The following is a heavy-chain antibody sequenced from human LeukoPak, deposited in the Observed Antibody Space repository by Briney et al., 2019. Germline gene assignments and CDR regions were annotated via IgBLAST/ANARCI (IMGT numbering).Heavy chain of an antibody. V-gene: IGHV3-7*01. D-gene: IGHD3-3*01. CDR2: IKQDGSEK. J-gene: IGHJ4*02. CDR1: GFTFSSYW. CDR3: ASVRYYDFWSGCFDY. Sequence: GGSLRLSCAASGFTFSSYWMSWVRQAPGKGLEWVANIKQDGSEKYYVDSVKGRFTISRDNAKNSLYLQMNSLRAEDTAVYYCASVRYYDFWSGCFDYWGQGTLVTVSS.